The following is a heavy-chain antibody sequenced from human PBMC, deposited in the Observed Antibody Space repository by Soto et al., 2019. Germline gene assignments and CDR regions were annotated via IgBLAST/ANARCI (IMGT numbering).Heavy chain of an antibody. CDR1: GFTFSNAW. CDR3: TTQYSSGWYIAFDI. CDR2: IKSKTDGGTT. Sequence: PGGSLRLSCAASGFTFSNAWMSWVRQAPGKGLEWVGRIKSKTDGGTTDYAAPVKGRFTISRDDSKNTLYLQMNSLKTEDTAVYYCTTQYSSGWYIAFDIWGQGTMVTVS. V-gene: IGHV3-15*01. J-gene: IGHJ3*02. D-gene: IGHD6-19*01.